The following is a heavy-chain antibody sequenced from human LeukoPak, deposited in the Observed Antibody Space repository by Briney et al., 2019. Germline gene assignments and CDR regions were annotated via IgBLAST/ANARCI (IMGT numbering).Heavy chain of an antibody. D-gene: IGHD2-15*01. V-gene: IGHV1-69*02. CDR1: GGTFSSYT. CDR3: ARAHCSGGSCYFDY. J-gene: IGHJ4*02. CDR2: IIPILGIA. Sequence: SVKVSCKASGGTFSSYTISWVRQAPGQGLEWMGRIIPILGIANYAQKFRGRVTITADKSTSTAYMELRSLRSEDTAVYYCARAHCSGGSCYFDYWGQGTLVTVSS.